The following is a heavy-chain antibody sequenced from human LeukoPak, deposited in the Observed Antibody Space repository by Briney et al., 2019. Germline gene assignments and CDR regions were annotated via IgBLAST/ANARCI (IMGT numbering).Heavy chain of an antibody. CDR1: GYTFTAYY. D-gene: IGHD1-26*01. CDR2: INPNSGNT. J-gene: IGHJ4*02. CDR3: ARPNSVGPTVYFDY. V-gene: IGHV1-2*02. Sequence: ASVKVSCKASGYTFTAYYMHWVRQAPGQGLEWMGWINPNSGNTNYAQKFQGRVTMTRHTSISTAYMELSRLRSDDTAVYYCARPNSVGPTVYFDYWGQGTLVTVSS.